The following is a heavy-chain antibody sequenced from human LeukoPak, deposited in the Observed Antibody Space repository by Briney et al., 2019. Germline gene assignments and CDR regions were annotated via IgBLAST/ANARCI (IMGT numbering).Heavy chain of an antibody. CDR1: GFTFSNYE. V-gene: IGHV3-48*03. J-gene: IGHJ4*02. CDR3: ARVKATAIGDY. Sequence: PGGSLRLSCAASGFTFSNYEMNWVRQAPGKGLEWVSYISSSSNIIYYADSVRGRFTISRDNAKNSLYLQMNSLRAEDTAIYYCARVKATAIGDYWGQGTLVTVSS. CDR2: ISSSSNII. D-gene: IGHD5-18*01.